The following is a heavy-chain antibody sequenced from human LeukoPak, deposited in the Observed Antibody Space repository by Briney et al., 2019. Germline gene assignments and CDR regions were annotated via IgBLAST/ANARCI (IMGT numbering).Heavy chain of an antibody. CDR2: IYYSGST. J-gene: IGHJ4*02. V-gene: IGHV4-59*01. CDR1: GGSISSYY. D-gene: IGHD6-19*01. CDR3: ARGAVAADEMVY. Sequence: MASETLSLTCTVSGGSISSYYWSWIRQPPGKGLEWIGYIYYSGSTNYNPSLRSRVTISVDTSKNQLSLKLSSVTAADTAVYYCARGAVAADEMVYWGQGTLVTVSS.